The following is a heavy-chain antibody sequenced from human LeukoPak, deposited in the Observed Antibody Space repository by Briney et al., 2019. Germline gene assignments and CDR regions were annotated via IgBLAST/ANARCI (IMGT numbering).Heavy chain of an antibody. CDR3: ARDPSLGVAPPRLEPFFDY. V-gene: IGHV3-30*01. CDR1: GFTFSSYA. CDR2: ISYDGSSK. D-gene: IGHD3-3*01. J-gene: IGHJ4*02. Sequence: GGSLRLSCAASGFTFSSYAMHWVRQAPGKGLEWVAVISYDGSSKYYADSVKGRFTISRDNSKNTLYLQMNSLRAEDTAVYYCARDPSLGVAPPRLEPFFDYWGQGTLVTVSS.